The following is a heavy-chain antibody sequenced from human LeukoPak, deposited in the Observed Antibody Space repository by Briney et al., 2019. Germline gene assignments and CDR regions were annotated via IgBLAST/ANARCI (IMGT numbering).Heavy chain of an antibody. Sequence: PSETLSLTCTVTDASISSDNYYWSWIRQPPGKVLEWIGHIYYNGSPYYNSSLKCRVTISVDTSKNQFSLKLNSVTAADTAVYYCASCGSIYGDLDNWGQGALVTVSS. D-gene: IGHD4-17*01. V-gene: IGHV4-30-4*01. CDR3: ASCGSIYGDLDN. J-gene: IGHJ4*02. CDR2: IYYNGSP. CDR1: DASISSDNYY.